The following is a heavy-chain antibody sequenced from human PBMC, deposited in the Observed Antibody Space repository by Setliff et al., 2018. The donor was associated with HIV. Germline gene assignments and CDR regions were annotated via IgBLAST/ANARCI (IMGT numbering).Heavy chain of an antibody. CDR2: IYYSGNT. CDR3: ARDPAVASREVAFDI. CDR1: GGSISSGNNY. J-gene: IGHJ3*02. Sequence: SETLSLTCTVSGGSISSGNNYWSWIRQPPGKGLEWIAYIYYSGNTYCNPSLKSRATISVDTSKNQFSLKLNSVTVADTAVYYCARDPAVASREVAFDIWGQGTMVTVSS. D-gene: IGHD2-21*01. V-gene: IGHV4-30-4*08.